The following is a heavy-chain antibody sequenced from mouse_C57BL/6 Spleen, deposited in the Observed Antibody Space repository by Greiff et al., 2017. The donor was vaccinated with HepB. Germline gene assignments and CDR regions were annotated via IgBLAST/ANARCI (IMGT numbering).Heavy chain of an antibody. D-gene: IGHD2-4*01. CDR2: INPGSGGT. J-gene: IGHJ1*03. CDR1: GYAFTNYL. Sequence: VQLQQSGAELVRPGTSVKVSCKASGYAFTNYLIEWVKQRPGQGLEWIGVINPGSGGTNYNEKFKGKATLTADKSSSTAYMQLSSLTSEDSAVYFCARGIYYDYDGYFDVWGTGTTVTVSS. CDR3: ARGIYYDYDGYFDV. V-gene: IGHV1-54*01.